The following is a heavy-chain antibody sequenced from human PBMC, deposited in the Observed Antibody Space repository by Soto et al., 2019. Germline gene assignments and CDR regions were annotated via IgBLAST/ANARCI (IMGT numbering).Heavy chain of an antibody. Sequence: GESLKISCDGSGYKFGNYWIGWVRQTPGKGLEWMGIIYPGDSDTVYNPSFQGQVTMSVDKYSNTAYLQWSSLQTSDTGIYYCAGRMGPSIGWLDPWGQGTQVTVSS. D-gene: IGHD2-15*01. CDR1: GYKFGNYW. V-gene: IGHV5-51*01. J-gene: IGHJ5*02. CDR2: IYPGDSDT. CDR3: AGRMGPSIGWLDP.